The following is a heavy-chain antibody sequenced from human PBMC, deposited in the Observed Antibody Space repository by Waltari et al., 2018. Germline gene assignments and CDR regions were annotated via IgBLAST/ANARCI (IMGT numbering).Heavy chain of an antibody. Sequence: EVQLVESGGGLVQPGGSLRLSCAASGFTFRSFEMTWVRQGPGKGWGGIAYIKDNGDTKYYADSVRGRFTISRDNANSALYLQMNSLRGEDTAVYYCAREFTYSGVGSATWGQGTLVTVSS. V-gene: IGHV3-48*03. CDR3: AREFTYSGVGSAT. J-gene: IGHJ5*02. CDR2: IKDNGDTK. D-gene: IGHD2-21*02. CDR1: GFTFRSFE.